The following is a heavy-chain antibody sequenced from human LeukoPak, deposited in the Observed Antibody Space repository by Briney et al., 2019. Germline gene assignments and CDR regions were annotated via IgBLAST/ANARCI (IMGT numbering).Heavy chain of an antibody. CDR1: GFTFSSYW. CDR3: ARGASYTSAWYGLDY. J-gene: IGHJ6*02. CDR2: INSDGSST. Sequence: PGGSLRLSCAASGFTFSSYWIHWVRQAPGKGLVWVSRINSDGSSTRYADSVKGRFTISRDNAKNTLYLQMNSLRAEDTAVYYCARGASYTSAWYGLDYWGQGTTVTVSS. V-gene: IGHV3-74*01. D-gene: IGHD6-19*01.